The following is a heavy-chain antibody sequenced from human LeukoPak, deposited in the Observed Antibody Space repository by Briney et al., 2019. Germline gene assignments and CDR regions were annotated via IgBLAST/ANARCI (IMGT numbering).Heavy chain of an antibody. J-gene: IGHJ5*02. CDR3: ARVSPGIAVAGSSWFDP. D-gene: IGHD6-19*01. Sequence: PSETLSLTCTVSGGSINNYYWSWIRQPPGKGLEWIGHIYYSGSTNYSPPLKSRVTISVDTSKNQFSLRLSSVTAADTAVYFCARVSPGIAVAGSSWFDPWGQGTLVTVSS. CDR2: IYYSGST. V-gene: IGHV4-59*01. CDR1: GGSINNYY.